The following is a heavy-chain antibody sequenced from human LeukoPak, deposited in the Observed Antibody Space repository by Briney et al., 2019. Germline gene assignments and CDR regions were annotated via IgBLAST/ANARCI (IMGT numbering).Heavy chain of an antibody. CDR3: ARGRSRSYYDSWSGYFDY. J-gene: IGHJ4*02. V-gene: IGHV4-34*01. Sequence: SETLSLTCAVYGGSFSGYYWSWIRQPPGKGLEWIGEINHSGSTNYNPSLKSRVTISVDTSKNQFSLKLSSVTAADTAVYYCARGRSRSYYDSWSGYFDYWGQGTLVTVSS. CDR2: INHSGST. D-gene: IGHD3-3*01. CDR1: GGSFSGYY.